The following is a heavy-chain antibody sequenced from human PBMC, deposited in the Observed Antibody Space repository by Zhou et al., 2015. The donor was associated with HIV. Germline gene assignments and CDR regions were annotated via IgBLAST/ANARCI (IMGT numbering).Heavy chain of an antibody. J-gene: IGHJ6*03. CDR1: GGTFSSYA. V-gene: IGHV1-69*01. Sequence: QVQLVQSGAEVKKPGSSVKVSCKASGGTFSSYAISWVRQAPGQGLEWMGGIIPIFGTANYAQKFQGRVTITADESTSTAYMELSSLRSEDTAVYYCARGRCSSTSCYVPLYYYYMDVWGKGTTVTVSS. CDR3: ARGRCSSTSCYVPLYYYYMDV. CDR2: IIPIFGTA. D-gene: IGHD2-2*01.